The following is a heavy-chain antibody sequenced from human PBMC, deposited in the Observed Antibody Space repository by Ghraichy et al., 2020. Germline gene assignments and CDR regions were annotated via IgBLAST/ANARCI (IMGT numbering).Heavy chain of an antibody. CDR3: AKVDCSGTSCSYFDY. D-gene: IGHD2-2*01. CDR1: GFTFSSYA. V-gene: IGHV3-23*01. J-gene: IGHJ4*02. CDR2: ISTSGDNT. Sequence: GSLRLSCAASGFTFSSYAMNWVRQAPGKGLEWVSAISTSGDNTYYADSVKGRFTITRDNSKNTLYMQMNSLRAEDTAVYYCAKVDCSGTSCSYFDYWGQGTLVTVSS.